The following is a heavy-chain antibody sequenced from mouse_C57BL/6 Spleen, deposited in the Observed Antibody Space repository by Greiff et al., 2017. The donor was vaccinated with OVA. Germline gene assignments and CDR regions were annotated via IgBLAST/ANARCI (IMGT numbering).Heavy chain of an antibody. Sequence: VKLMESGAELVRPGTSVKMSCKASGYTFTNYWIGWAKQRPGHGLEWIGDIYPGGGYTNYNDKFKGKATLTADKYSNTAYMQFSSLTSEDSAIYYCARKEGGYYFDDWGQGTTLTVSS. J-gene: IGHJ2*01. D-gene: IGHD1-1*02. V-gene: IGHV1-63*01. CDR1: GYTFTNYW. CDR3: ARKEGGYYFDD. CDR2: IYPGGGYT.